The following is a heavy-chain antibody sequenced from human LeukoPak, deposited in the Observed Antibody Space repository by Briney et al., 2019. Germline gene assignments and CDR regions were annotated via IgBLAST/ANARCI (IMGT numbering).Heavy chain of an antibody. V-gene: IGHV1-24*01. Sequence: ASVKVSCKASGGTFRSYAISWVRQAPGKGLEWMGGFDPEDGETIYAQKFQGRVTMTEDTSTDTAYMELSSLRSEDTAVYYCATATSDYGDYIDYWGQGTLVTVSS. CDR2: FDPEDGET. J-gene: IGHJ4*02. CDR3: ATATSDYGDYIDY. CDR1: GGTFRSYA. D-gene: IGHD4-17*01.